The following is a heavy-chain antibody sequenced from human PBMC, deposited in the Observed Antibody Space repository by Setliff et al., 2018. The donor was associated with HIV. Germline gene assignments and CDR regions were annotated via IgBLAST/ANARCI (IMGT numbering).Heavy chain of an antibody. D-gene: IGHD3-9*01. Sequence: SETLSLTCAVYGWSFSNYYWSWIRQSPGEGLEWIGEVNHGGSTNYNPSLKSRVTMSVDTSKNQFSLQLTSVTAADTAVYYCARSGNILTDYSYYSYFMDVWGGGTTVTVSS. J-gene: IGHJ6*03. V-gene: IGHV4-34*01. CDR3: ARSGNILTDYSYYSYFMDV. CDR2: VNHGGST. CDR1: GWSFSNYY.